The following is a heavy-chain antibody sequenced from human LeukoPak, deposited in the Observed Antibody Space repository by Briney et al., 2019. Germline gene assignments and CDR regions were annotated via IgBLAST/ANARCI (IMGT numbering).Heavy chain of an antibody. Sequence: PGGSLRPSCEASGFTFTSFWMSWVRQAPGKGLEWVANIKQDGSEKYYVDPVKGRFTISRDNAKNSLYLQMNSLRAEDTAVYYCARDTSGGWYGLIDYWGQGTPVTVSS. CDR2: IKQDGSEK. V-gene: IGHV3-7*01. J-gene: IGHJ4*02. D-gene: IGHD6-19*01. CDR1: GFTFTSFW. CDR3: ARDTSGGWYGLIDY.